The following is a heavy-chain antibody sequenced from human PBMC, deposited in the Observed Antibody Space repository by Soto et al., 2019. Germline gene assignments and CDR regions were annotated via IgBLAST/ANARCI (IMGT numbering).Heavy chain of an antibody. CDR3: ARDQGYSHY. CDR1: GFTVSSNY. V-gene: IGHV3-66*01. D-gene: IGHD5-18*01. Sequence: EVQLVESGGGLVQPGGSLRLSCAASGFTVSSNYMSWLHQAPGKGLEWVSVIYSGGSTYYAGSVKGRFTISRDNSMNTLYLQMNSLRGEDTVVYYCARDQGYSHYWGQGTLVTVSS. J-gene: IGHJ4*02. CDR2: IYSGGST.